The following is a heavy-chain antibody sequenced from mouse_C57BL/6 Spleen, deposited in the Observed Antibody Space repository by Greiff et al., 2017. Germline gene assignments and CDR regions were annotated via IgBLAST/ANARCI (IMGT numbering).Heavy chain of an antibody. CDR3: ARAAVVARAMDD. D-gene: IGHD1-1*01. CDR1: GYAFSSYW. V-gene: IGHV1-80*01. CDR2: IYPGDGDT. J-gene: IGHJ4*01. Sequence: VKLVESGAELVKPGASVKISCKASGYAFSSYWMNWVKQRPGKGLEWIGQIYPGDGDTNYNGKFKGKATLTADKSSSTAYMQRSSLTSEDSAVYFWARAAVVARAMDDWGQGTSVTVSS.